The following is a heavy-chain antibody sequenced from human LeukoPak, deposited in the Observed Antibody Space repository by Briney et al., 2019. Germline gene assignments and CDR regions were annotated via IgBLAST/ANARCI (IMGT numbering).Heavy chain of an antibody. CDR2: ISYDGSNK. V-gene: IGHV3-30*04. D-gene: IGHD3-22*01. CDR1: GSTFSSYA. Sequence: PGGSLRLSCAASGSTFSSYAMHWVRQAPGKGLEWVAVISYDGSNKYYADSVKGRFTISRDYSKNTLYLQTNSLRAEDTAVYYCARGYDSTGYSLDYYHGMDVWGQGTTVTVSS. J-gene: IGHJ6*02. CDR3: ARGYDSTGYSLDYYHGMDV.